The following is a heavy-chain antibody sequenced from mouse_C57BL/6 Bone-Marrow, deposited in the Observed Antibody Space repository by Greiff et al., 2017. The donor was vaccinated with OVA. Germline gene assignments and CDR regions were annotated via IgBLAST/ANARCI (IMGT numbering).Heavy chain of an antibody. CDR1: GFTFSDYY. CDR2: ISNGGGST. V-gene: IGHV5-12*01. Sequence: EVQLVESGGGLVQPGGSLKLSCAASGFTFSDYYMYWVRQTPEKRLEWVAFISNGGGSTYYPDTVKGRFTISRDNANNTLYLQMSRLKTEDTAMYYCASPALLAWFAYWGQGTLVTVSA. J-gene: IGHJ3*01. D-gene: IGHD1-1*01. CDR3: ASPALLAWFAY.